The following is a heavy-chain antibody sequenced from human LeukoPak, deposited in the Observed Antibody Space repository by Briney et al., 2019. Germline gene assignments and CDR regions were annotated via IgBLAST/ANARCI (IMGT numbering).Heavy chain of an antibody. Sequence: ASVKVSCKASGYTFTSYDINWVRQATGQGLEWMGWMNPNSGNTGYAQKFQGRVTMTRNTSISTAYMELSSLRSEDTAVYYRASDYGDNLPYAFDIWGQGTMVTVSS. D-gene: IGHD4-17*01. V-gene: IGHV1-8*01. J-gene: IGHJ3*02. CDR3: ASDYGDNLPYAFDI. CDR1: GYTFTSYD. CDR2: MNPNSGNT.